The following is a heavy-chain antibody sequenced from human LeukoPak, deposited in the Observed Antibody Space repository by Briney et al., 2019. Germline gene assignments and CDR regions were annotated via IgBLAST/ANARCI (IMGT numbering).Heavy chain of an antibody. D-gene: IGHD2-15*01. J-gene: IGHJ4*02. V-gene: IGHV4-34*01. CDR3: ARDMGSLDY. CDR2: INHSGST. CDR1: GGSFSGYY. Sequence: SETLSLTCAVYGGSFSGYYWSWIRQPPGKGLEWIGEINHSGSTNYNPSLKSRVTISVDTSKNQFSLKLSSVTAADTAVYYCARDMGSLDYWGQGTLVTVSS.